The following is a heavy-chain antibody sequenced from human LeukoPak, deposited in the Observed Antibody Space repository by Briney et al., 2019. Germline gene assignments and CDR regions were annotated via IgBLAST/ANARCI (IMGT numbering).Heavy chain of an antibody. Sequence: PSETLSLTCAVSGTSFSSYYWSWLRQPPGKGLEWIGEVNHSGYTNDNPSLKRRATISVDTSKNQFSLRLRSVTAADTGVYFCARMTTGHDFWGQGTLVTVSS. CDR1: GTSFSSYY. V-gene: IGHV4-34*04. CDR2: VNHSGYT. D-gene: IGHD4-17*01. J-gene: IGHJ4*02. CDR3: ARMTTGHDF.